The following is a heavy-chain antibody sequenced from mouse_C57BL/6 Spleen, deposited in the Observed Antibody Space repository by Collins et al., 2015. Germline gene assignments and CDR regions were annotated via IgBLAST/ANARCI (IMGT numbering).Heavy chain of an antibody. CDR2: IDPNSGIT. CDR3: ARSRGLRWYFDV. V-gene: IGHV1-72*01. D-gene: IGHD2-4*01. CDR1: GYTFTNCW. J-gene: IGHJ1*03. Sequence: QVQLQQPGAELVKPGASVKLSCKASGYTFTNCWMHWMKQRPGRGLEWIGRIDPNSGITKYNEKFKTKATLTVDKPSSTAYMQLSSLTSEDSAVYYCARSRGLRWYFDVWGTGTTVTVSS.